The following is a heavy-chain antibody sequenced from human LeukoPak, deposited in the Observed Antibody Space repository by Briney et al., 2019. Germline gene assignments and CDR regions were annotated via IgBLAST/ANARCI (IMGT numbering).Heavy chain of an antibody. Sequence: GRSLRLSCAASGSGFTFSSSGMHWVRQAPGKGLEWVALIWSDGSNKYYAGSVKGRFTISRDNSNNTLYLQMNSLRAEDTALYYCASTGRGYYDSTDYWGQGTLVTVSS. CDR2: IWSDGSNK. CDR1: GSGFTFSSSG. J-gene: IGHJ4*02. D-gene: IGHD3-22*01. V-gene: IGHV3-33*08. CDR3: ASTGRGYYDSTDY.